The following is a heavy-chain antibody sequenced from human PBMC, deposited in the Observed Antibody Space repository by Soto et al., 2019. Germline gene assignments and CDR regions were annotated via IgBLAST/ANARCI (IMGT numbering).Heavy chain of an antibody. J-gene: IGHJ3*02. CDR3: ARHGMFSRILGVVIEDAFDI. V-gene: IGHV5-51*01. Sequence: PGESLKISCKGSGYSFTSYWIGWVRQMPGKGLEWMGIIYPGDSDTRYSPSFQGQVTISADKSISTAYLQWSSLKASDTAMYYCARHGMFSRILGVVIEDAFDIWGQGTMVTVSS. CDR2: IYPGDSDT. CDR1: GYSFTSYW. D-gene: IGHD3-3*01.